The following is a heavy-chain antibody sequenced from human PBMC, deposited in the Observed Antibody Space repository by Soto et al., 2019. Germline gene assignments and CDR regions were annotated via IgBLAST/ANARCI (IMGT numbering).Heavy chain of an antibody. V-gene: IGHV3-74*01. CDR1: GLTFSNYW. CDR2: INNDGSRT. J-gene: IGHJ4*02. D-gene: IGHD1-26*01. Sequence: GGSLRLSCAASGLTFSNYWMHWVRQVPGEGLVWVSSINNDGSRTWYADSVRGRIAMYRDNARNLVYLQMNSLRAEDTAVYYCGTTFEYWGKGAPVTASS. CDR3: GTTFEY.